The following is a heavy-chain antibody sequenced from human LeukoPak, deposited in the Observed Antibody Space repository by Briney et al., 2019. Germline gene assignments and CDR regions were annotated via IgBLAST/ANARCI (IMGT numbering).Heavy chain of an antibody. D-gene: IGHD3-10*01. CDR1: GGSISSGGYY. Sequence: PSETLSLTCTVSGGSISSGGYYWSWIRQHPGKGLEWIGYIYYSGSTYYNPSLKSRVTISVDTSKNQFSLKLSSVTAADTAVYYCARVPTNYYGSGSYVDYWGQGTLVSVSS. CDR2: IYYSGST. CDR3: ARVPTNYYGSGSYVDY. V-gene: IGHV4-31*03. J-gene: IGHJ4*02.